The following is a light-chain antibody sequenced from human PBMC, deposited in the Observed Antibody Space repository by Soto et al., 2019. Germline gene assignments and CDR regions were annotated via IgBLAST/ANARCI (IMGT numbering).Light chain of an antibody. J-gene: IGLJ1*01. CDR1: RSDIGDSNF. CDR2: EVN. V-gene: IGLV2-14*01. CDR3: ASFRSGTILV. Sequence: QSALAQPASVSGSPGQSVTISCTGPRSDIGDSNFISWYQHSPGKAPRLLIYEVNNRPSGVSRRFSGSKAGNTASLTISGLLEDDEADYFCASFRSGTILVFGSGTRSPS.